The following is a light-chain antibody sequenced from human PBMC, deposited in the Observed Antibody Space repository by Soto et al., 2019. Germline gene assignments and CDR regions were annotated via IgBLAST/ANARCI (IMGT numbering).Light chain of an antibody. CDR1: SSNIGSNY. V-gene: IGLV1-47*02. CDR3: AAWDDSLSAVV. J-gene: IGLJ2*01. Sequence: QSVLTQPPSGSGTPGQRVTISCSGSSSNIGSNYVYWYQQLPGTAPKLLIYSNNQRPSGVPDRFSGSKSGTSASLAISGLRSEDEADYYCAAWDDSLSAVVFGGGTKLTVL. CDR2: SNN.